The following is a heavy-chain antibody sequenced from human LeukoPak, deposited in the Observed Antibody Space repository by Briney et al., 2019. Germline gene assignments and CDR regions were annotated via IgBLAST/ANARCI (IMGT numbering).Heavy chain of an antibody. CDR2: IIPIFDSA. Sequence: ASVKVSCKASGGTFSTYTIHWVRQAPGQGLEWMGGIIPIFDSANYAQKFQGRVTITADESTSTVYMELSSLRSEDTAVYYCARDRGYSYAKKSSEYYYMDVWGKGTTVTISS. J-gene: IGHJ6*03. V-gene: IGHV1-69*13. CDR1: GGTFSTYT. CDR3: ARDRGYSYAKKSSEYYYMDV. D-gene: IGHD5-18*01.